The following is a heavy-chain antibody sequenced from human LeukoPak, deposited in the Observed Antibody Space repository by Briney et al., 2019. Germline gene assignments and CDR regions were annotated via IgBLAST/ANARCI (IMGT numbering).Heavy chain of an antibody. CDR2: ISSSSSTI. D-gene: IGHD6-13*01. CDR3: AKGPAYSSNWYSLLGDY. J-gene: IGHJ4*02. Sequence: GGSLRLSCAVSGFTFSSYSMNWVRQAPGKGLEWVSYISSSSSTIYYADSVKGRFTISRDNSKNTLYLQMNSLRAEDTAVYYCAKGPAYSSNWYSLLGDYWGQGTLVTVSS. CDR1: GFTFSSYS. V-gene: IGHV3-48*01.